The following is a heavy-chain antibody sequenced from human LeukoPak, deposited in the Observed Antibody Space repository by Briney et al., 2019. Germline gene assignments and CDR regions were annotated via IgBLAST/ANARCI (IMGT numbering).Heavy chain of an antibody. D-gene: IGHD6-19*01. V-gene: IGHV1-2*02. J-gene: IGHJ4*02. CDR3: ARGPGIAVADFYFDY. CDR2: INPNSGGT. CDR1: GNTFTAYY. Sequence: GASVNVSCKASGNTFTAYYMHWVRQAPGQGLEWMGWINPNSGGTKYAQKFQGRVTMTRDTSITTAYMELSRQRSDDTAVYYCARGPGIAVADFYFDYWGQGTLVTVSS.